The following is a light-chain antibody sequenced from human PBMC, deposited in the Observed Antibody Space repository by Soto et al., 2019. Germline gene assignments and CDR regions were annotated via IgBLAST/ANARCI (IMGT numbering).Light chain of an antibody. CDR1: SSDVGGYNF. CDR3: NSYAGSNIYV. V-gene: IGLV2-8*01. J-gene: IGLJ1*01. Sequence: QSALTQPPSASGSPGQSVTISCTGTSSDVGGYNFASWYQHHPGKAPKLIIYEVNKRPSGVPNRFSGSKSGNTASLTVSGLQAEDEADYYCNSYAGSNIYVFGTGTKLTVL. CDR2: EVN.